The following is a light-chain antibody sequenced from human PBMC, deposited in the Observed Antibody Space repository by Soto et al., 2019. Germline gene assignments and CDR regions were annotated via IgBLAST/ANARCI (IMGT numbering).Light chain of an antibody. V-gene: IGKV3-20*01. CDR3: QQQGT. CDR1: RSLSSSY. J-gene: IGKJ2*01. Sequence: EIVLTQSPCTLSLSPGERATLSCRASRSLSSSYVVWYQQKPGQAPRLLIYAASRRATGIPDRFSGSGSATEYTLTISILEPEDFAVYYCQQQGTFGQGTKLEIK. CDR2: AAS.